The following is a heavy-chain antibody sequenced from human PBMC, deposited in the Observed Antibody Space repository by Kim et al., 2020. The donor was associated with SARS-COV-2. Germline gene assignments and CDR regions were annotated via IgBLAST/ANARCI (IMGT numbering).Heavy chain of an antibody. J-gene: IGHJ4*02. D-gene: IGHD6-19*01. V-gene: IGHV3-23*01. Sequence: VRGRFTVSRDNSKNTLFLQMNSLRVDDTALYYCAREMAFTAGWYTVDYWGQGTLVTVSS. CDR3: AREMAFTAGWYTVDY.